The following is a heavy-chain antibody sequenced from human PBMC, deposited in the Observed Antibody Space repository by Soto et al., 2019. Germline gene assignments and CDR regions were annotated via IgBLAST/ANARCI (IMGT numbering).Heavy chain of an antibody. J-gene: IGHJ4*02. CDR1: GFTFSNAW. V-gene: IGHV3-15*01. CDR2: IKSKTDGGTT. CDR3: TTGIWEFYSNYYFDY. D-gene: IGHD4-4*01. Sequence: GGSLRLSCAASGFTFSNAWMSWVRQAPGKGLEWVGRIKSKTDGGTTDYAAPVKGRFTISRDDSKNTLYLQMNSLKTEDTAVYYCTTGIWEFYSNYYFDYWGQGTLVTVSS.